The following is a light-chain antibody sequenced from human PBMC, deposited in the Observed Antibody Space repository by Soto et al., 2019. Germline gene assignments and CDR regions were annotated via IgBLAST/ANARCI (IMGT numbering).Light chain of an antibody. CDR1: QSVFYRSYNKNY. Sequence: DILMTQSPDSLAVSLGEKATINCKSSQSVFYRSYNKNYLAWYQKKPGQPPMVLIYWASTRESGVPDRFSGSGSETDFTLTISSVQAEDVAVYYCQQYYTTPLTFGGGTKVEIK. CDR3: QQYYTTPLT. J-gene: IGKJ4*01. CDR2: WAS. V-gene: IGKV4-1*01.